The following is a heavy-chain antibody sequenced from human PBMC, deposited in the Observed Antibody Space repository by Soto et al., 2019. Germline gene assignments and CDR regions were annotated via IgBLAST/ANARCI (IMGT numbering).Heavy chain of an antibody. V-gene: IGHV1-69*01. CDR1: GGTFSSYA. CDR3: ARGRGYCSSTSCYRFDY. D-gene: IGHD2-2*01. Sequence: QVQLVQSGAEVKKPGSSVKVSCKASGGTFSSYAISWVRQAPGQGLEWMGGIIPIFGTANYAQKCQGRVTITADESTSTAYMELSSLRSEDTAVYYCARGRGYCSSTSCYRFDYWGQGTLVTVSS. J-gene: IGHJ4*02. CDR2: IIPIFGTA.